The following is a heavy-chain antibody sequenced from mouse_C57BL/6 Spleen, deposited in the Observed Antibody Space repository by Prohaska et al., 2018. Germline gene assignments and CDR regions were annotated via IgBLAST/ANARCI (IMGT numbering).Heavy chain of an antibody. CDR3: SRFLYSRGFAY. CDR2: IDPSDSYT. D-gene: IGHD2-12*01. CDR1: GYTFTSYW. V-gene: IGHV1-69*01. Sequence: QVQLQQPGAELVMPGASVKLSCKASGYTFTSYWMHWVKQRPGQGLEWIGEIDPSDSYTNYNQKFKGKATLTVDKSSSTAYMQLSSLTSEDSAVYYCSRFLYSRGFAYWGQGTLVTVSA. J-gene: IGHJ3*01.